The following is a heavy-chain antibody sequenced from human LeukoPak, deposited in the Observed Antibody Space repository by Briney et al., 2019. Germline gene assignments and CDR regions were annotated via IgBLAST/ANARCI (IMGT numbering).Heavy chain of an antibody. CDR3: ARDPEIGYSYGSWLDY. V-gene: IGHV3-30-3*01. J-gene: IGHJ4*02. Sequence: GKSLRLSCAASGFTFSGYPIHWVRQAPGKGLEWVAVISYDGSNKYYADSVKGRFTISRDNSKNTLYLQMNSLRAEDTAVYYCARDPEIGYSYGSWLDYWGQGTLVTVSS. D-gene: IGHD5-18*01. CDR2: ISYDGSNK. CDR1: GFTFSGYP.